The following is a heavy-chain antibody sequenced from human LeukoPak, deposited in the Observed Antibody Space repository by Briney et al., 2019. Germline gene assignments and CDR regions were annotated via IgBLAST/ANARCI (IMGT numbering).Heavy chain of an antibody. CDR1: GGSISSTDYY. CDR2: IYYSGTT. V-gene: IGHV4-39*01. CDR3: ASYMIRGPYHLDF. J-gene: IGHJ4*02. D-gene: IGHD3-10*01. Sequence: SETLSLTCTVSGGSISSTDYYWAWFRQPPGKGLEWLGSIYYSGTTYYKPSLKSRVTISVDTSKNQFSLKVTSVTAADTAVYFCASYMIRGPYHLDFWGQGTLVSVSS.